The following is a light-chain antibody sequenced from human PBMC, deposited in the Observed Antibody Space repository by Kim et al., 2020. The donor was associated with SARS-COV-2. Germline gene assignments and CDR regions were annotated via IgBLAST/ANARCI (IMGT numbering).Light chain of an antibody. J-gene: IGLJ2*01. Sequence: ASGQTVRSTCQGDIHRNVYASWYQQKPGQAPRLVIYPENNRPSGVPDRFSGSDPRNTASLTISGAQADDEADYYCNSRDRNGDVVFGGGTQLTVL. CDR1: IHRNVY. CDR3: NSRDRNGDVV. V-gene: IGLV3-19*01. CDR2: PEN.